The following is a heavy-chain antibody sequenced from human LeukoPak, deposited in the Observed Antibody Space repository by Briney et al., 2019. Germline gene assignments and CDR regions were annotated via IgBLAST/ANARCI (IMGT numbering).Heavy chain of an antibody. CDR2: IGGSGADT. V-gene: IGHV3-11*06. Sequence: GGSLRLSCAASGFTFSDCYMSWFRQAPGEGLEWLSYIGGSGADTNYADSVKGRFTISRDNAKNSLYLQMNSLGAEDTAVYYCARGEVWFDPWGQGTLVTVSS. CDR1: GFTFSDCY. J-gene: IGHJ5*02. CDR3: ARGEVWFDP.